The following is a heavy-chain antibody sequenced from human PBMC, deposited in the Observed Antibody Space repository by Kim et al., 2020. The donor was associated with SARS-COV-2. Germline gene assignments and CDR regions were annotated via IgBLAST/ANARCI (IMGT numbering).Heavy chain of an antibody. CDR3: ARDQRITIFGVGYYYYGMDV. CDR2: ISSSGSTI. J-gene: IGHJ6*02. D-gene: IGHD3-3*01. CDR1: GFTFSDYY. V-gene: IGHV3-11*01. Sequence: GGSLRLSCAASGFTFSDYYMSWIRQAPGKGLEWVSYISSSGSTIYYADSVKGRFTISRDNAKNSLYLQMNSLRVEDTAVYYCARDQRITIFGVGYYYYGMDVWRQGTTVTVSS.